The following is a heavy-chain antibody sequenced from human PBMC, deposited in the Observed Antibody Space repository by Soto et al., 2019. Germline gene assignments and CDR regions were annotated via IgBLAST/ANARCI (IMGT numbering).Heavy chain of an antibody. CDR3: ARHEVPLIYSNYWFDH. V-gene: IGHV4-39*01. J-gene: IGHJ5*02. Sequence: SETLSLTCTVSGGSISSSSYYWGWIRQPPGKGLEWIGSIYYSGSTYYNPSLKSRVTISVDTSKNQFSLKLSSVTAADTAVYYCARHEVPLIYSNYWFDHWGQGTLVTVSS. D-gene: IGHD4-4*01. CDR1: GGSISSSSYY. CDR2: IYYSGST.